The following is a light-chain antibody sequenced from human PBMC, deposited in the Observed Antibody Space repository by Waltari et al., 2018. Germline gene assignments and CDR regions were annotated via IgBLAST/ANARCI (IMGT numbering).Light chain of an antibody. CDR2: DVS. Sequence: QSALTQPASVSGSPGQSITISCTGTSSDDGGYNYVPWYQQHPGKVPKLLIFDVSNRPSGVSNRFSGSKSGNTASLTISGLQAEDESDYYCCSFTSRSTWVFGGGTKLTVL. V-gene: IGLV2-14*01. CDR3: CSFTSRSTWV. CDR1: SSDDGGYNY. J-gene: IGLJ3*02.